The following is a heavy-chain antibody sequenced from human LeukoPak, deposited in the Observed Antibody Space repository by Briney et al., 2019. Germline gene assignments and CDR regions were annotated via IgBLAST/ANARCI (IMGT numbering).Heavy chain of an antibody. CDR2: IIPIFGTA. Sequence: SVKVSCKASVGTFSSYAISWVRQAPGQGLEWMGGIIPIFGTASYAQKFQGRVTITADESTSTAYMELSSLRSEDTAVYYCARVVHRVDSGYDTFDYWGQGTLVTVSS. CDR3: ARVVHRVDSGYDTFDY. J-gene: IGHJ4*02. V-gene: IGHV1-69*13. CDR1: VGTFSSYA. D-gene: IGHD5-12*01.